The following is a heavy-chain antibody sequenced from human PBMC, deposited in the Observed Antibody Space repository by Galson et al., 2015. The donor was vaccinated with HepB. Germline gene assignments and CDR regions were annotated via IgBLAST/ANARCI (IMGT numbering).Heavy chain of an antibody. CDR3: ARDVGIAAAFDY. Sequence: CAISGDSVSSDSAAWNWIRQSPSRGLEWLGRTYYRSKWYNDYAVSVKSRITINPDTSKNQFSLQLNSVTPEDTAVYYCARDVGIAAAFDYWGQGTLVTVPS. J-gene: IGHJ4*02. CDR1: GDSVSSDSAA. CDR2: TYYRSKWYN. V-gene: IGHV6-1*01. D-gene: IGHD6-13*01.